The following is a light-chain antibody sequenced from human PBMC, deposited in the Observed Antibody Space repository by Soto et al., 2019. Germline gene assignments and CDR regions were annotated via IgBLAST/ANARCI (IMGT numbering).Light chain of an antibody. V-gene: IGLV1-47*02. CDR2: SNN. CDR1: SSNIGRNY. J-gene: IGLJ3*02. Sequence: QSVLTQPPSASGTPGQRVTISCSGSSSNIGRNYVYWYQQLPGTAPKLLSYSNNQRPSGVPDRFSGSKSGTSASLAISGLRSEDEADYHCAAWDDSLSGWVFGGGTKLTVL. CDR3: AAWDDSLSGWV.